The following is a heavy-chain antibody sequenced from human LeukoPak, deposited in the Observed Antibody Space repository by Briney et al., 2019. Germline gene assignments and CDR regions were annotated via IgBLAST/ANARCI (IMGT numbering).Heavy chain of an antibody. CDR2: INHSGST. Sequence: SETLSLTCAVYGGSFSGYYWSWIRQPPGKGLEWIGEINHSGSTNYNPSLKSRVTISVDTSKNQFSLKLSSVTAADTAVYYCARKAAMVTVFYYYYYMDVWGKGTTVTVSS. CDR1: GGSFSGYY. CDR3: ARKAAMVTVFYYYYYMDV. D-gene: IGHD5-18*01. V-gene: IGHV4-34*01. J-gene: IGHJ6*03.